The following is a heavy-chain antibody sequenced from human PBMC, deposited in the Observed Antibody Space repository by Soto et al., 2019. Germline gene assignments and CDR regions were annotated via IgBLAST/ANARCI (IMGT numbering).Heavy chain of an antibody. Sequence: QVQLQQSGPGLVRPSQTLSLTCALSGDRASSNSAAWNWIRQSPSRGLEWLGRTYYRSMWYNDYALSVRSRITVNGATSKNPFALRLSSVYPEDTAVYYCAGTSSLDWYYREVWEKGTTVTVSS. D-gene: IGHD1-7*01. CDR2: TYYRSMWYN. V-gene: IGHV6-1*01. CDR3: AGTSSLDWYYREV. J-gene: IGHJ6*03. CDR1: GDRASSNSAA.